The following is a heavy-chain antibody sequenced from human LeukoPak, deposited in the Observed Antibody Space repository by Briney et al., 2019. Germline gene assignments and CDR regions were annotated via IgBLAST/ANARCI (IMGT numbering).Heavy chain of an antibody. Sequence: PSETLSLTCSVSGGSINSFYWSWIRQPPGKRLERIGYVYYSGTTNYNPSLKSRVTISLDTSKNQFSLKVNSVTAADTAFYYCATYRWPNVFDYWGQGTLVTVSS. J-gene: IGHJ4*02. D-gene: IGHD5-24*01. V-gene: IGHV4-59*01. CDR3: ATYRWPNVFDY. CDR2: VYYSGTT. CDR1: GGSINSFY.